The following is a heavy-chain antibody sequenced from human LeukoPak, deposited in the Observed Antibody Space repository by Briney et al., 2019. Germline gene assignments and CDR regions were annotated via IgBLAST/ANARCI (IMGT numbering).Heavy chain of an antibody. CDR3: ARGERYDILPSGYFES. Sequence: PSETLSLTCAVYGGSFSTYYWSWIRQSPGKGLEWIGEINHSGSTNYSPSVGSRVTISVDTSKNQFSLKMSSVTAADTAVYFCARGERYDILPSGYFESWGQGTRVTVSS. D-gene: IGHD3-9*01. V-gene: IGHV4-34*01. CDR2: INHSGST. J-gene: IGHJ4*02. CDR1: GGSFSTYY.